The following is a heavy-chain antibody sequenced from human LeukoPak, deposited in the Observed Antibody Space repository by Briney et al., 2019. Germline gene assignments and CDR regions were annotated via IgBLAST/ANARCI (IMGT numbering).Heavy chain of an antibody. J-gene: IGHJ6*02. Sequence: KTGGSLRLSCAASGFTFDDYAMHWVRQAPGKGLEWVSGISWNSGSIGYADSVKGRFTISRDNAKNSLYLQMNSLRAEDTALYYCAKDIRDCSSTSCYTDYYYGMDVWGQGTTVTVSS. CDR3: AKDIRDCSSTSCYTDYYYGMDV. V-gene: IGHV3-9*01. CDR1: GFTFDDYA. D-gene: IGHD2-2*02. CDR2: ISWNSGSI.